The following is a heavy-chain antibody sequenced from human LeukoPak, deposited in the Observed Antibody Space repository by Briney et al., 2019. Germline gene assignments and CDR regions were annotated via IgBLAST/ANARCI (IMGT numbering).Heavy chain of an antibody. D-gene: IGHD5-24*01. V-gene: IGHV3-21*01. Sequence: PGGSLRLSCAASGFTFSSYSMNWVRQAPGKGLEWVSSISSSGSYIYYADSVKGRFTISRDNAKNSLYLQMNSLRAEDTAVYYCARDRDGYNGCLDYRGQGTLVTVSS. CDR2: ISSSGSYI. CDR1: GFTFSSYS. J-gene: IGHJ4*02. CDR3: ARDRDGYNGCLDY.